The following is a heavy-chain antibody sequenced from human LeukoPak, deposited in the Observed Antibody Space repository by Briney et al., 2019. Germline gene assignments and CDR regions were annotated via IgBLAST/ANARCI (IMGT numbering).Heavy chain of an antibody. CDR1: GFTFSSHG. CDR2: ISPNGVIT. Sequence: GGSLRLSCAASGFTFSSHGMNWVRQAPGKGLEWVPGISPNGVITYYADSVKGRFTISRDNSKGTVYLQMNSLRPEDTAVYYCAKDDAWLQYGNWGRGTLVTVSS. V-gene: IGHV3-23*01. D-gene: IGHD5-24*01. CDR3: AKDDAWLQYGN. J-gene: IGHJ4*02.